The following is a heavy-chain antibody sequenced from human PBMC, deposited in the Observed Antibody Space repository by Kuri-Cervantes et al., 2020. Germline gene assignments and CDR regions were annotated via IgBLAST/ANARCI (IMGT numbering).Heavy chain of an antibody. CDR3: AKYDRKLVPAASFDY. J-gene: IGHJ4*02. Sequence: GESLKIPCAASGFTFRRYWMSWVRQAPGKGLEWVANIKEDGSEKYYVDSVEGRFTIPRDNAENSLYLQMNSLRAEDTAVYYCAKYDRKLVPAASFDYWGQGTLVTVSS. CDR1: GFTFRRYW. D-gene: IGHD2-2*01. CDR2: IKEDGSEK. V-gene: IGHV3-7*01.